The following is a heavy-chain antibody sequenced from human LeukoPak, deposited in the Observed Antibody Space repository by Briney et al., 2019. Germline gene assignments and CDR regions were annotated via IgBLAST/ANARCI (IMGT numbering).Heavy chain of an antibody. Sequence: GGSLRLSCAASGFTFSSYTMNWVRQAPGKGLEWVSSISSSRSYIDYADSVKGRFTISRDNAKNSLHLQMNSLRAEDTAVYYCVAGEWLGHYWGQGTLATVSS. J-gene: IGHJ4*02. D-gene: IGHD3-16*01. V-gene: IGHV3-21*01. CDR3: VAGEWLGHY. CDR2: ISSSRSYI. CDR1: GFTFSSYT.